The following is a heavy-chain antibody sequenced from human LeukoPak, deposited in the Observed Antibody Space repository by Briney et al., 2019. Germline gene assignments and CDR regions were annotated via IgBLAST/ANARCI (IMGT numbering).Heavy chain of an antibody. CDR3: ARDLPPYDFWSGYSLGYFDY. Sequence: SETLSLTCTVSGGSISSSSYYWGWIRQPPGKGLEWIGSIYYSGSTYYNPSLKSRVTISVDTSKNQFSLKLSSVTAADTAVYYCARDLPPYDFWSGYSLGYFDYWGQGTLVTVSS. CDR1: GGSISSSSYY. CDR2: IYYSGST. D-gene: IGHD3-3*01. J-gene: IGHJ4*02. V-gene: IGHV4-39*07.